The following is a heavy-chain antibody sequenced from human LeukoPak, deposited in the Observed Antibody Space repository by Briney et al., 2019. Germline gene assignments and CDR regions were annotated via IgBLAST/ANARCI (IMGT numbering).Heavy chain of an antibody. CDR1: GYSFTSYW. CDR2: IYPGDSDT. D-gene: IGHD2-15*01. CDR3: ARQPFYCSGGSCYDFDY. J-gene: IGHJ4*02. V-gene: IGHV5-51*01. Sequence: GESLKISCXGSGYSFTSYWIGWVRQMSGKGLEWMGIIYPGDSDTRYSPSFQGQVTISADKSISTAYLQWSSLKAPDTAMYYCARQPFYCSGGSCYDFDYWGQGTLVTVSS.